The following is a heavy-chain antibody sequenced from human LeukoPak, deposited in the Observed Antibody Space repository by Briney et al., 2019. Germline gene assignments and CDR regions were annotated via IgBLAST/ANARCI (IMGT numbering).Heavy chain of an antibody. V-gene: IGHV4-30-2*01. J-gene: IGHJ1*01. CDR3: ARVEFFGEYYYDYWFQH. CDR1: GGSISSGGYY. D-gene: IGHD3-22*01. Sequence: PSETLSLTCTVSGGSISSGGYYWSWIRQPPGKGLEWIGYIYHSGSTYYNPSLKSRVTISVDRSKNQFSLKLSSVTAADTAVYYCARVEFFGEYYYDYWFQHWGQGTLVTVSS. CDR2: IYHSGST.